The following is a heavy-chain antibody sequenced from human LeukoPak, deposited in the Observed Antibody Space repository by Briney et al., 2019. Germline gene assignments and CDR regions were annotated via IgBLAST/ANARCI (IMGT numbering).Heavy chain of an antibody. Sequence: GASVKVSCKAAGYTFTGYYMHWVRQAPGQGLEWMGWINPNSGGTNYAQKFQGRVTMTRDTSISTAYMELSRLRSDDTAVYYCARGRYNWNRNWFDPWGQGTLVTVSS. CDR2: INPNSGGT. J-gene: IGHJ5*02. V-gene: IGHV1-2*02. D-gene: IGHD1-20*01. CDR1: GYTFTGYY. CDR3: ARGRYNWNRNWFDP.